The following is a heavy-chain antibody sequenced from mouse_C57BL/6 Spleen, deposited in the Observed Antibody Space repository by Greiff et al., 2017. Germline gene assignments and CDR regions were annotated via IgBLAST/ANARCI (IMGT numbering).Heavy chain of an antibody. CDR1: GYTFTDYE. CDR2: IDPNSGGT. CDR3: ARGDGYYIFYAMDY. Sequence: QVQLQQSGAELVRPGASVTLSCKASGYTFTDYEMHWVKQRPGRGLAWIGRIDPNSGGTKYNEKFKSKATLTVDKPSSTADMQLSSLTSEDSAVYYCARGDGYYIFYAMDYWGQGTSVTGSS. D-gene: IGHD2-3*01. V-gene: IGHV1-72*01. J-gene: IGHJ4*01.